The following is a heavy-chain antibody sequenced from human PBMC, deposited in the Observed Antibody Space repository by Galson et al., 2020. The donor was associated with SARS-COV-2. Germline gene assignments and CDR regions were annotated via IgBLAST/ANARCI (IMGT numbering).Heavy chain of an antibody. D-gene: IGHD3-10*01. Sequence: SVQVSCKGSFVTYSSYAISWVRQAPGQGLEWMGGIIPIFGTANYAQKFQGRVTITADESTSTAYMELSSLRSEDTAVYYCARRSGSGGRVNFDPWGQGTLVTVSS. CDR2: IIPIFGTA. CDR1: FVTYSSYA. CDR3: ARRSGSGGRVNFDP. V-gene: IGHV1-69*13. J-gene: IGHJ5*02.